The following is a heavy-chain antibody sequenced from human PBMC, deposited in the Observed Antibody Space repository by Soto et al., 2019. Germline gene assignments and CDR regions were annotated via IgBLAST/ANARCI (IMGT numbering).Heavy chain of an antibody. CDR3: ARDYGGSFDY. V-gene: IGHV4-59*01. CDR1: GGSISSYY. Sequence: SETLSLTCTVSGGSISSYYWSWIRQPPGKGLEWIGYIYYSGSTNYNPSLKSRVTISVDTPKNQFSLKLSSVTAADTAVYYCARDYGGSFDYWGQGTLVTVSS. J-gene: IGHJ4*02. CDR2: IYYSGST. D-gene: IGHD2-15*01.